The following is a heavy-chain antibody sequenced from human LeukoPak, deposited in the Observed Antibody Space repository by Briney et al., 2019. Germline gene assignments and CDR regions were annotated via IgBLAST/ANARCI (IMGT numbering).Heavy chain of an antibody. CDR3: AKAENVLLWFGAPEAGYAFDI. J-gene: IGHJ3*02. D-gene: IGHD3-10*01. CDR1: GFTFTTYW. Sequence: PGGSLRLSCAASGFTFTTYWMTWVRQAPGKGLEWVANIKQDGSEKYYVDSVKGRFTISRDNAKNSLYLQTNSLRAEDTAVYYCAKAENVLLWFGAPEAGYAFDIWGQGTMVTVSS. CDR2: IKQDGSEK. V-gene: IGHV3-7*03.